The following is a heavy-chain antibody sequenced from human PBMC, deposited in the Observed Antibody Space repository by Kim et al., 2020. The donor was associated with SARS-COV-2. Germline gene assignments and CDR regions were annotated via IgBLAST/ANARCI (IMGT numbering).Heavy chain of an antibody. D-gene: IGHD6-19*01. CDR3: ASGAVAATYYYYGMDV. V-gene: IGHV3-7*03. Sequence: GGSLRLSCAASGFTFSSYWMSWVRQAPGKGLEWVANIKQDGSEKYYVDSVKGRFTISRDNAKYSLYLQMNSLRAEDTAVYYCASGAVAATYYYYGMDVWGQGTTVTVSS. CDR1: GFTFSSYW. CDR2: IKQDGSEK. J-gene: IGHJ6*02.